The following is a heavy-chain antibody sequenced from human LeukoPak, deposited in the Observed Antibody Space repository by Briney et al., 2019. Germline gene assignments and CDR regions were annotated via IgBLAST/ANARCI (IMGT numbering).Heavy chain of an antibody. Sequence: GGSLRLSCAASRVTFSAEDMAWAGQAPGKGLEWVGRSRNKANNYTTQYGASVKGRFTISRDNSKNSLYWQMNSLTTKEPAIDSCASPNRRNPVWGQGTMVTVSS. D-gene: IGHD1-14*01. CDR3: ASPNRRNPV. J-gene: IGHJ3*01. CDR2: SRNKANNYTT. V-gene: IGHV3-72*01. CDR1: RVTFSAED.